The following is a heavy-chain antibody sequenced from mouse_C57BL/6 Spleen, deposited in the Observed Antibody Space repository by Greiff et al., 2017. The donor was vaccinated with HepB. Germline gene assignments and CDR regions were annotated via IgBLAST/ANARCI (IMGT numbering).Heavy chain of an antibody. CDR3: ARLGIYYGNYAMDY. Sequence: EVHLVESGGGLVKPGGSLKLSCAASGFTFSDYGMHWVRQAPEKGLEWVAHISSGSSTIYYADTVKGRFTISRDNAKNTLFLQMTSLRSEDTAMYYCARLGIYYGNYAMDYWGQGTSVTVSS. J-gene: IGHJ4*01. V-gene: IGHV5-17*01. CDR2: ISSGSSTI. D-gene: IGHD2-1*01. CDR1: GFTFSDYG.